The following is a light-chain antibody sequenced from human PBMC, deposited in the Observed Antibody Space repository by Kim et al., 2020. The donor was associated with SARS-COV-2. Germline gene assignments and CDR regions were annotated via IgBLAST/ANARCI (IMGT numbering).Light chain of an antibody. CDR3: QAWDSSTHNYV. CDR1: KLGDTY. CDR2: QDN. J-gene: IGLJ1*01. V-gene: IGLV3-1*01. Sequence: PGQTAISTYSGYKLGDTYVSWYQQKAGQSPGVVIYQDNQRPSGIPERFSGSNSGNTATLTISGTQAMDEADYYCQAWDSSTHNYVFGAGTKVTVL.